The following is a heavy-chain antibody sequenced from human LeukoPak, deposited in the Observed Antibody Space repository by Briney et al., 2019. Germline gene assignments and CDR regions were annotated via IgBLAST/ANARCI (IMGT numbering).Heavy chain of an antibody. J-gene: IGHJ4*02. D-gene: IGHD2-8*01. CDR2: ISSSSSYI. Sequence: GGSLRLSCAASGFTFSSYSMNWVRQAPGKGLEWVPSISSSSSYIYYADSVKGRFTISRDNAKNSLYLQMNSLRAEDTAVYSCARDCTNGVCYGDLDYWGQGTLVTVSS. CDR1: GFTFSSYS. CDR3: ARDCTNGVCYGDLDY. V-gene: IGHV3-21*01.